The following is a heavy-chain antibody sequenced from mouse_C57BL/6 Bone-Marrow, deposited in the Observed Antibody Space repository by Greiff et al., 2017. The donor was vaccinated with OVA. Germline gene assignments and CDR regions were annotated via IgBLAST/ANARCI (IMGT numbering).Heavy chain of an antibody. Sequence: EVKLEESGGGLVQPGGSMKLSCAASGFTFSDACMDWVRQSPEQGLEWVAEIRNKANNPSTYYAESVKGRFTISRDDSKSSVYLQMNSLRAEDTGIYYCTRGGTGYFDYWGQGTTLTVSS. CDR2: IRNKANNPST. D-gene: IGHD2-14*01. CDR1: GFTFSDAC. CDR3: TRGGTGYFDY. V-gene: IGHV6-6*01. J-gene: IGHJ2*01.